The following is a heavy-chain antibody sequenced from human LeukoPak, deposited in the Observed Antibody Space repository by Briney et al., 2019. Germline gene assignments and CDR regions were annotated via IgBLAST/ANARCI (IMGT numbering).Heavy chain of an antibody. Sequence: GGSLRLSCAASGFTFSSYAMSWVRQAPGKGLEWVSAISGSGGSTYYADSVKGRFTISRDNSKNTLYLQMNSLRAEDTAVYYCARDPNYYDSSGYYHDAFDIWGQGTMVTVSS. CDR2: ISGSGGST. J-gene: IGHJ3*02. CDR3: ARDPNYYDSSGYYHDAFDI. CDR1: GFTFSSYA. D-gene: IGHD3-22*01. V-gene: IGHV3-23*01.